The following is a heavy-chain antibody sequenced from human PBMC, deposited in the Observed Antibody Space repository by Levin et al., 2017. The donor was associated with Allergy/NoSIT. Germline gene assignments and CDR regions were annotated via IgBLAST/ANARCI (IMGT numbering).Heavy chain of an antibody. J-gene: IGHJ4*02. V-gene: IGHV3-23*01. CDR2: ISGSGGST. Sequence: GESLKISCAASGFTFSSYAMSWVRQAPGKGLEWVSAISGSGGSTYYADSVKGRFTISRDNSKNTLYLQMNSLRAEDTAVYYCASVRTYGEYSSSSFDYWGQGTLVTVSS. CDR1: GFTFSSYA. D-gene: IGHD6-6*01. CDR3: ASVRTYGEYSSSSFDY.